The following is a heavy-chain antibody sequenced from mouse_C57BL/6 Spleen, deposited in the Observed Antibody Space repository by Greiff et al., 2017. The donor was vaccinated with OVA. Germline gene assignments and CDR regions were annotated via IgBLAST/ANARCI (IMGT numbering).Heavy chain of an antibody. J-gene: IGHJ1*03. CDR3: AKEALLRYFDV. V-gene: IGHV5-17*01. CDR1: GFTFSDYG. Sequence: EVHLVESGGGLVKPGGSLKLSCAASGFTFSDYGMHWVRQAPEKGLEWVAYISSGSSTIYYADTVKGRFTISRDNAKNTLFLQMTSLRSEDTAMYYCAKEALLRYFDVWGTGTTVTVSS. CDR2: ISSGSSTI. D-gene: IGHD6-5*01.